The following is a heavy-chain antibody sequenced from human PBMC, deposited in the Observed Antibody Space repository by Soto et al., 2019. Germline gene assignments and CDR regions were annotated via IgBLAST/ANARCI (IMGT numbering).Heavy chain of an antibody. CDR2: TIPALGKT. Sequence: TSVKVTCKTSRDNIKKNAFAWVRQAPGQGLEWMGGTIPALGKTHYLEKFQGRVTITVDDATRTVYVEVRDLKSEDTAIYYCARGPFRPSAMDVWGQGTTVTVSS. D-gene: IGHD3-10*01. CDR1: RDNIKKNA. J-gene: IGHJ6*02. CDR3: ARGPFRPSAMDV. V-gene: IGHV1-69*10.